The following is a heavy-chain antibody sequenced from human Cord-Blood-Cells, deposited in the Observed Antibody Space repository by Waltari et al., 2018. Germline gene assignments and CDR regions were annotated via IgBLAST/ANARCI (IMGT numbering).Heavy chain of an antibody. CDR1: GGTFSSYA. Sequence: QVQLVQSGAEVTKPGSSVKVACKASGGTFSSYAISWVRQAPGQGLEWMGGIIPIFGTANYAQKFQGRVTITADESTSTAYMELSSLRSEDTAVYYCARAFCSSTSCYRVVWFDPWGQGTLVTVSS. D-gene: IGHD2-2*02. CDR3: ARAFCSSTSCYRVVWFDP. J-gene: IGHJ5*02. CDR2: IIPIFGTA. V-gene: IGHV1-69*12.